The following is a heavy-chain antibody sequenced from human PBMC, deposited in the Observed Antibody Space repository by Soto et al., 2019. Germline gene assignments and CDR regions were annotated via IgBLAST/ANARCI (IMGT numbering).Heavy chain of an antibody. CDR3: TTDSGYYSSTSCRYSYMDV. J-gene: IGHJ6*03. D-gene: IGHD2-2*01. CDR1: GLTFSHAW. V-gene: IGHV3-15*01. Sequence: PGGSLRLSCVVSGLTFSHAWMSWVRQAPGKGLEWVGRIKTKADGGTTDYAAIVKGRFTISRDESKSTLFLQMNSLNTEDSAIYYCTTDSGYYSSTSCRYSYMDVWGKGTTVTVSS. CDR2: IKTKADGGTT.